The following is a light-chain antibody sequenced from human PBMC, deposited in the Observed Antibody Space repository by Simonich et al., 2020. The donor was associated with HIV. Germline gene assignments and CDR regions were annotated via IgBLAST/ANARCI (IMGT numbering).Light chain of an antibody. V-gene: IGKV1-13*02. J-gene: IGKJ2*01. CDR2: DAS. CDR3: QQANSFPYT. Sequence: IQMTQSPSSLSASVGDRVTITCRASQGIGSDLAWYQQKPGKPPKLLIYDASSLESGVPSRFSGSGSGTDFTLTISSLQPEDFATYYCQQANSFPYTFGQGTKLEIK. CDR1: QGIGSD.